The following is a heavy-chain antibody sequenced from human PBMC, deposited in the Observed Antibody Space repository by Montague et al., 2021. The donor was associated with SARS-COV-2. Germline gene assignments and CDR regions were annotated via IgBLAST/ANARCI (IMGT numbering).Heavy chain of an antibody. D-gene: IGHD1-26*01. J-gene: IGHJ3*02. V-gene: IGHV3-30*04. CDR1: GFTFSSYA. CDR2: ISYDGSNK. Sequence: SLRLSCAASGFTFSSYAMHWVRQAPGKGLEWVAVISYDGSNKYYXDSVKGRFTISRDNSKNTLYLQMNSLRAEDTAVYYCARGYSGSYYGAFDIWGQGTMVTVSS. CDR3: ARGYSGSYYGAFDI.